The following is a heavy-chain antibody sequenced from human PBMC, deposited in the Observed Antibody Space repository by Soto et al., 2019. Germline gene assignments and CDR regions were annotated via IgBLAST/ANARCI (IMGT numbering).Heavy chain of an antibody. V-gene: IGHV5-51*01. CDR2: IHPGDSIT. J-gene: IGHJ4*02. Sequence: GESLKISCQGPGYMFGAYWIGWVRQMPGKGLEWMGIIHPGDSITKYRPSFQGQVTISADTSINTTYLQWSSLKASDTATYFCARGGIIGTPPEYWGQGTLVTVSS. CDR1: GYMFGAYW. CDR3: ARGGIIGTPPEY. D-gene: IGHD1-7*01.